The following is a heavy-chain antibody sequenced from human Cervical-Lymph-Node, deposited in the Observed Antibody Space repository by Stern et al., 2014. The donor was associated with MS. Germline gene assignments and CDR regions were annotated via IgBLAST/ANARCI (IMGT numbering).Heavy chain of an antibody. J-gene: IGHJ4*02. D-gene: IGHD2-2*02. V-gene: IGHV1-2*02. CDR3: ARGGMGYCSSTNCYTDFDY. CDR2: INPNSGGP. Sequence: VQLVESGAEVKKPGASVKVSCKASGYTFTGYYIHWVRQAPGQGLEWMGWINPNSGGPNYAQKFQGRVTLSRDTSISTAYMELSRLRSDDTAVYFCARGGMGYCSSTNCYTDFDYWGQGTLVTVSS. CDR1: GYTFTGYY.